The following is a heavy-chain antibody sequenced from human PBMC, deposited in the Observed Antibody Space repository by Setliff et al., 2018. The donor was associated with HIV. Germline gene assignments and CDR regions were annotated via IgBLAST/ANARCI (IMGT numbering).Heavy chain of an antibody. J-gene: IGHJ4*02. D-gene: IGHD7-27*01. CDR2: VCQRGGI. CDR3: VRGARTGDRRFDS. V-gene: IGHV4-4*02. Sequence: KASETLSLTCTVSGDSIDSPHCWSWVRQSLEKGLEWIGEVCQRGGIDHNPSLQSRVTMSIDTSKSQVLLNVSSVTAADTAVYYCVRGARTGDRRFDSWGQGTLVTVSS. CDR1: GDSIDSPHC.